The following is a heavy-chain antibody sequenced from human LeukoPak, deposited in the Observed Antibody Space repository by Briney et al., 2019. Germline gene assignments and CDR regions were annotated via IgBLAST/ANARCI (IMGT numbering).Heavy chain of an antibody. CDR2: VFYIGST. J-gene: IGHJ4*02. CDR3: VRQDSSGWLFDY. CDR1: GGSISGYY. V-gene: IGHV4-59*01. D-gene: IGHD6-19*01. Sequence: SETLSLTCTVSGGSISGYYWTWIRQPPGKGLEWIGYVFYIGSTNYNPSLKSRVTISLDTSKNQFSLKLTSVTAADTAVYYCVRQDSSGWLFDYWGQGTLVTVSS.